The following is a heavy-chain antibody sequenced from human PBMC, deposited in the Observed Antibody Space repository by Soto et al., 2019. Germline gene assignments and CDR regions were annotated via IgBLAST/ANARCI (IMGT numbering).Heavy chain of an antibody. Sequence: EVQLVESGGGLVQPGGSLRLSCAASGFTFSNYWMSWVRQAPGKGLEWVANIKEDGSERNYVDSVKGRFIISRDNAKNSLYLQLNSLRAEDTAAYYCARAGSENDYWGQGTLVTVSS. J-gene: IGHJ4*02. CDR1: GFTFSNYW. V-gene: IGHV3-7*05. CDR2: IKEDGSER. CDR3: ARAGSENDY. D-gene: IGHD3-10*01.